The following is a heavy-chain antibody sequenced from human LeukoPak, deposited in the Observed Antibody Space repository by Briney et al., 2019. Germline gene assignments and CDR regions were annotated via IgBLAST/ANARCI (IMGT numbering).Heavy chain of an antibody. V-gene: IGHV3-33*01. CDR3: ARILLGATSFDY. CDR2: ICYDVSNK. Sequence: PGRSLRLSCAPSVFTPTTYGMHCGSHAASKWLGSVGVICYDVSNKYHANSVKGRFTIPRDNSKHTLCLQMNCMRAEDTAVYYCARILLGATSFDYWGQGTLVTVSS. D-gene: IGHD1-26*01. CDR1: VFTPTTYG. J-gene: IGHJ4*02.